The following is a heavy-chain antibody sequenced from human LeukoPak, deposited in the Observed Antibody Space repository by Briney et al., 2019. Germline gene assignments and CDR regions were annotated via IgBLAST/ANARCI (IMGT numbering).Heavy chain of an antibody. J-gene: IGHJ4*02. V-gene: IGHV4-59*01. Sequence: SETLFLTCTVSGGSISSYNWSWIRQPPGKGLEWIGYIYYSGSTNYNPSLKSRVTISVDTSKNQFSLKLSSATAADTAVYYCARSVAFDYWGQGTLVTVSS. CDR3: ARSVAFDY. D-gene: IGHD6-19*01. CDR1: GGSISSYN. CDR2: IYYSGST.